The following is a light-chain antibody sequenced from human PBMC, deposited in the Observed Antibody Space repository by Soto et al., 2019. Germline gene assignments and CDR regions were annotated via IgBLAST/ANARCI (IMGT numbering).Light chain of an antibody. J-gene: IGLJ2*01. CDR3: CSYGGGRTPLG. CDR2: DVA. Sequence: QSALTQNRSVSGSPGQSVTISCTGSRSDVGGYKYVSWYQQFPGKAPKLIIYDVAKRPSGVPGRFSGSKSGNTASLTISGLQAEDEADYYCCSYGGGRTPLGFGGGTQLTVL. CDR1: RSDVGGYKY. V-gene: IGLV2-11*01.